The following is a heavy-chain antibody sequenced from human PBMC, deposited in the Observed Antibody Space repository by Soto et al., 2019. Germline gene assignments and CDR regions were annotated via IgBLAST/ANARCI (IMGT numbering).Heavy chain of an antibody. Sequence: SVKVSCKASGGTFSSYAISWVRQAPGQGLEWMGGIIPIFGTANYAQKFQGRVTITADESTSTAYMELSSLRSEDTAVYYCANYIGSDDSSGWSYYYYYGMDVWGQGTTVTSP. D-gene: IGHD6-19*01. CDR3: ANYIGSDDSSGWSYYYYYGMDV. J-gene: IGHJ6*02. CDR2: IIPIFGTA. CDR1: GGTFSSYA. V-gene: IGHV1-69*13.